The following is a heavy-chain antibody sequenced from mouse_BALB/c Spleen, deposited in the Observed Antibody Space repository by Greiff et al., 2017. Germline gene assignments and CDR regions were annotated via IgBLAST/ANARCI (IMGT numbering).Heavy chain of an antibody. CDR1: GFNIKDTY. V-gene: IGHV14-3*02. J-gene: IGHJ1*01. D-gene: IGHD6-2*01. CDR3: ARSSFSSYWYFDV. Sequence: DVQLQESGAELVKPGASVKLSCTASGFNIKDTYMHWVKQRPEQGLEWIGRIDPANGNTKYDPKFQGKATITADTSSNTAYLQLSSLTSEDTAVYYCARSSFSSYWYFDVWGAGTTVTVSS. CDR2: IDPANGNT.